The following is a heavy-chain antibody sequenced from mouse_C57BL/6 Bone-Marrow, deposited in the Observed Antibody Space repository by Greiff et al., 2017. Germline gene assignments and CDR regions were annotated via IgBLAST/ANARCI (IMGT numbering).Heavy chain of an antibody. CDR3: ARDLTTVVAEDY. CDR1: GYTFTSYW. Sequence: QVQLQQPGAELVKPGASVKLSCKASGYTFTSYWMQWVKQRPGQGLEWIGKIDPSDSYTNYNQKFKGKATLTVDKSSSTAYKQLSSLTSEDSAVYYCARDLTTVVAEDYWGQGTTLTVSS. CDR2: IDPSDSYT. J-gene: IGHJ2*01. D-gene: IGHD1-1*01. V-gene: IGHV1-50*01.